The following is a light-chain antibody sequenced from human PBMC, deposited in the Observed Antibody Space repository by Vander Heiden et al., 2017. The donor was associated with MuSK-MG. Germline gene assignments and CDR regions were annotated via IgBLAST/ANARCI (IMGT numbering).Light chain of an antibody. CDR3: QQYGSSPYT. CDR2: GAS. J-gene: IGKJ2*01. CDR1: QSVSSSY. Sequence: ISLTPSPGTLSVSPGETATLSCRASQSVSSSYLAWYQQKPGQAPRLLIYGASSRATGIPDRFSGSGSGTDFTLTISRLEPEDFAVYYCQQYGSSPYTFGQGTKLEIK. V-gene: IGKV3-20*01.